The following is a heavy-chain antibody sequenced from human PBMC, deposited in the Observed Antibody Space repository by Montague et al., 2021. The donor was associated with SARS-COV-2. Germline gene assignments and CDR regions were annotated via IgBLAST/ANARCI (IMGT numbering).Heavy chain of an antibody. CDR1: GGSVSSSPYY. Sequence: SETLSLTCTVSGGSVSSSPYYWGWIRQPPGRGLVWLGSISYSGRTXFTPSLKSRLTISVDSSENQFSLRLSSVTAADTAVYYRASSYYYGSGTYVYNYYMDVWGKGTTVTVSS. CDR2: ISYSGRT. V-gene: IGHV4-39*01. D-gene: IGHD3-10*01. J-gene: IGHJ6*03. CDR3: ASSYYYGSGTYVYNYYMDV.